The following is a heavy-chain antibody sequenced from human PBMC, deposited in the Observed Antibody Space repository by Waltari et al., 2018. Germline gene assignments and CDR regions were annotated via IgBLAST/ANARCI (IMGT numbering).Heavy chain of an antibody. CDR2: MSSSGPT. V-gene: IGHV4-39*01. Sequence: QLQLQESGPGLVKPSETLSLTCSVSGSISSTTYYWGWIRQPPGKGLEWIGSMSSSGPTYYNPSRKSRVTISVDTSKNQFSLRLSSVTAADTAVYYCARRSRGSGSYAFGAFDIWGQGTMVIVSS. D-gene: IGHD1-26*01. CDR3: ARRSRGSGSYAFGAFDI. CDR1: GSISSTTYY. J-gene: IGHJ3*02.